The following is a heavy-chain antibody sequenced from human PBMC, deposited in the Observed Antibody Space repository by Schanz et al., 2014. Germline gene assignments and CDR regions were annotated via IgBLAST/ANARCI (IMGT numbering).Heavy chain of an antibody. CDR1: GFIVSSTY. D-gene: IGHD2-21*01. CDR3: AREDCSATSCYFRY. V-gene: IGHV3-66*01. CDR2: IYSGVST. Sequence: EVQLVESGGDLVQPGGSQRLSCAASGFIVSSTYMTWVRQAPGKGLEWVSIIYSGVSTYYADSVKGRFTISRDNSKNTVYLQMNTLRAEDTAVYYCAREDCSATSCYFRYWGQGTLXTVSS. J-gene: IGHJ4*02.